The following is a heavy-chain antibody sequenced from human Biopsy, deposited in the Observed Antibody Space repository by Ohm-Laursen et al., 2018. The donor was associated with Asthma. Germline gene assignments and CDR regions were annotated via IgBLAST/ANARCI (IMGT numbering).Heavy chain of an antibody. CDR1: GFTFRSYA. CDR2: GGSYYDGGLK. CDR3: ARDVMEWYLPAFDC. V-gene: IGHV3-30-3*01. J-gene: IGHJ4*02. D-gene: IGHD3-3*01. Sequence: SLRLSCTASGFTFRSYAMHWVRQAPGKGLEWVAVGGSYYDGGLKYYADSVNGRFTVSRDDSKNTLYLQMNSLRPDDMAVYYCARDVMEWYLPAFDCWGQGTLVTVSS.